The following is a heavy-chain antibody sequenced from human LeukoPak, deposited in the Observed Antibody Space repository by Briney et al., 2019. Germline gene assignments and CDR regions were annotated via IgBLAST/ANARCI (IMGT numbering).Heavy chain of an antibody. CDR1: GFTFSSYW. CDR3: ASLTPDCGGDCYHVQPIFDY. Sequence: GGSLRLSCAASGFTFSSYWMSWVRQAPGKGLEWVANIKQDGSEKYYVDSVKGRFTISRDNAKNSLYLQMNSLRAEDTAVYYCASLTPDCGGDCYHVQPIFDYWGQGTLVTVSS. V-gene: IGHV3-7*03. J-gene: IGHJ4*02. D-gene: IGHD2-21*02. CDR2: IKQDGSEK.